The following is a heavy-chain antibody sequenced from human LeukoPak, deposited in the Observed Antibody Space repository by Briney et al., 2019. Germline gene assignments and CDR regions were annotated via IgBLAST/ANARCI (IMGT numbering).Heavy chain of an antibody. D-gene: IGHD2-15*01. J-gene: IGHJ5*02. CDR3: ARVVVVAAGFDP. Sequence: SETLSLTCTVSGGSISSGDYYWSWIRQPPGKGPEWIGYIYYSGSTYYNPSLKSRVTISVDTSKNQFSLKLSSVTAADTAVYYCARVVVVAAGFDPWGQGTLVTVSS. CDR1: GGSISSGDYY. CDR2: IYYSGST. V-gene: IGHV4-30-4*01.